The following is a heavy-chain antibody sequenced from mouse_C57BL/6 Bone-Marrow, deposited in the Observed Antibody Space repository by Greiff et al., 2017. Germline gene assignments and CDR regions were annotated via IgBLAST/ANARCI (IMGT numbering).Heavy chain of an antibody. J-gene: IGHJ2*01. CDR2: IDPENGDT. Sequence: EVQVVESGAELVRPGASVKLSCTASGFNIKDDYMHWVKQRPEHGLEWIGWIDPENGDTEYASKLQGKATITADTSSNTAYLQLSSLTSDDTAVYYCTFAPIWLPDYWGQGTTLTGSS. CDR1: GFNIKDDY. CDR3: TFAPIWLPDY. D-gene: IGHD2-2*01. V-gene: IGHV14-4*01.